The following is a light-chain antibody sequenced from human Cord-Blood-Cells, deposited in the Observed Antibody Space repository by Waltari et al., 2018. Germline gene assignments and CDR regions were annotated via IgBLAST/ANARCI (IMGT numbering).Light chain of an antibody. Sequence: DIVMTQSSLSLPVTPGEPASISFWSSQSLLHSNGYNYLDWYLQKPGQSPQLLIHLGSNRASGVPDRFSGSGSGTDFTLKISRVEAEDVGVYYCMQALQTPPTFGQGTKLEIK. CDR2: LGS. J-gene: IGKJ2*01. CDR3: MQALQTPPT. V-gene: IGKV2-28*01. CDR1: QSLLHSNGYNY.